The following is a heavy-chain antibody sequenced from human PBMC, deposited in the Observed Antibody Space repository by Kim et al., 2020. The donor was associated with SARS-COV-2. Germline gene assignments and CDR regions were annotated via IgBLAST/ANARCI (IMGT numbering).Heavy chain of an antibody. CDR3: ARDRYCSGGSFYSADY. CDR1: GFTFSSYS. V-gene: IGHV3-21*01. D-gene: IGHD2-15*01. J-gene: IGHJ4*02. CDR2: ISSSSSYI. Sequence: GGSLRLSCAASGFTFSSYSMNWVRQAPGKGLEWVSSISSSSSYIYYADSVKGRFTNSRDNAKNSLYLQMNSLRAEDTAVYYCARDRYCSGGSFYSADYWGQGTLVTVSS.